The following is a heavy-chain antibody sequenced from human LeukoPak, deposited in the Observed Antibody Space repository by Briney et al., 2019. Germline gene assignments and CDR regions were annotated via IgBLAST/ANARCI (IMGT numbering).Heavy chain of an antibody. CDR3: ARGQLRYFDWLLGNDAFDI. J-gene: IGHJ3*02. CDR2: IKNSGST. D-gene: IGHD3-9*01. Sequence: PSETLSLTCAVYGGSFSGYYWGWLRHPPGKGREWVWEIKNSGSTNYHPYLKSRVTISVDTSKNQFSLKLSSVTAADTAVYYCARGQLRYFDWLLGNDAFDIWGQGTMVTVSS. V-gene: IGHV4-34*01. CDR1: GGSFSGYY.